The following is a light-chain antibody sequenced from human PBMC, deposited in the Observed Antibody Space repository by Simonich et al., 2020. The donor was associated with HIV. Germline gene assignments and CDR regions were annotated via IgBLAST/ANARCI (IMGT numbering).Light chain of an antibody. CDR2: DVS. CDR1: SSDGGGYNY. J-gene: IGLJ2*01. CDR3: SSYTGSNTVI. V-gene: IGLV2-14*01. Sequence: QSALTQPASVSGSPGQSITISCTETSSDGGGYNYVSWYQQHPGKVPKLMIYDVSKRPSGVSNRFSGAKFGNTASLTISGLRAGDEADYYCSSYTGSNTVIFGGGTKLTVL.